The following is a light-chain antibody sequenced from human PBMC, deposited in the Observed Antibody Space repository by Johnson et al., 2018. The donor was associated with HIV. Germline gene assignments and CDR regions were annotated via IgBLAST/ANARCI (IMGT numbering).Light chain of an antibody. J-gene: IGLJ1*01. CDR3: GTWDTSLIAGV. V-gene: IGLV1-51*02. CDR2: END. CDR1: SSNIGNHY. Sequence: QPVLTQPPSVSAAPGQTVTISCSGSSSNIGNHYVSWYQHLPGKAPKLLIYENDKRPPGIPDRFSGSKAGTSATLGITGLQTGAEADSYCGTWDTSLIAGVFGTGTRVTVL.